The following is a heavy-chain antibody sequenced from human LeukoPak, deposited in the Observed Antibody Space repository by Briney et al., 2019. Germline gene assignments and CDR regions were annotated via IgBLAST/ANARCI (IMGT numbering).Heavy chain of an antibody. CDR3: VTSGCSGATCYFYFDY. CDR1: GFTFSSYS. Sequence: VGCLRLSCAASGFTFSSYSMNWVRQGPGKGLEWVSSINYSGTNMYYADSLKGRFTISRDNAKNSLFLQMNSLRPEDTAVYYCVTSGCSGATCYFYFDYWGQGTLVTVSS. CDR2: INYSGTNM. V-gene: IGHV3-21*01. D-gene: IGHD2-15*01. J-gene: IGHJ4*02.